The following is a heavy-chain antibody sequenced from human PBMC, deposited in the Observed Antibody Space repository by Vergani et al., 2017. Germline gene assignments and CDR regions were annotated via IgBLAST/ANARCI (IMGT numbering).Heavy chain of an antibody. CDR1: GGSISSSSYY. CDR3: ARREYSFDY. V-gene: IGHV4-39*01. Sequence: QLQLQESGPGLVKPSETLSLTCTVSGGSISSSSYYWGWIRQPPGKGLEWIGSIYYSGSTYYNPSLKSGVTIAVDPSKNQFSLKLSSVTAADTAVYYCARREYSFDYWGQGTLVTVSS. D-gene: IGHD3-10*01. J-gene: IGHJ4*02. CDR2: IYYSGST.